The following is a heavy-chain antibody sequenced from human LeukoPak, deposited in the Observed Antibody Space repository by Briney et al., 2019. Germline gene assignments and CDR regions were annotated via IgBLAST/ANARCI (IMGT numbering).Heavy chain of an antibody. Sequence: GGSLRLSCAASGFTFSSYEMNWVRQAPGKGLEWVSYISGSGSTIYYADSVKGRFTISRDNAKNSLYLQMNSLRAEDTAVYYCARLHDYYDSRDYWGQGTLVTVSS. CDR3: ARLHDYYDSRDY. V-gene: IGHV3-48*03. CDR2: ISGSGSTI. J-gene: IGHJ4*02. CDR1: GFTFSSYE. D-gene: IGHD3-22*01.